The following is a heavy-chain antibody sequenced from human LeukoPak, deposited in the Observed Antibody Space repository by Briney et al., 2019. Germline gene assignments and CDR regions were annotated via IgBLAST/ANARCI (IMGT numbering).Heavy chain of an antibody. Sequence: GGSLRLSCAASGFTFSSYWMHWVRQAPGEGLVWVSRINSDGSSTNYADSVRGRFTISRDNAKNTLYLQMNSLRAEDTAVYYCARDGDVDTAMVPFDYWGQGTLVTVSS. CDR2: INSDGSST. V-gene: IGHV3-74*01. D-gene: IGHD5-18*01. CDR3: ARDGDVDTAMVPFDY. CDR1: GFTFSSYW. J-gene: IGHJ4*02.